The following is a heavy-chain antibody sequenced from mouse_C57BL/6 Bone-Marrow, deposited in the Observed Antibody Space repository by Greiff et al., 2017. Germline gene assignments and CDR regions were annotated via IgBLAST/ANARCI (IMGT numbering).Heavy chain of an antibody. V-gene: IGHV5-17*01. CDR1: GFTFSDYG. CDR2: ISSGSSTI. CDR3: ARWTQWLRLAMDY. D-gene: IGHD2-2*01. Sequence: EVKVVESGGGLVKPGGSLKLSCAASGFTFSDYGMHWVRQAPEKGLEWVAYISSGSSTIYYADTVKGRFTISRDNAKNTLFLQMTSLRTEDTAMYYYARWTQWLRLAMDYWGQGTSVTVSS. J-gene: IGHJ4*01.